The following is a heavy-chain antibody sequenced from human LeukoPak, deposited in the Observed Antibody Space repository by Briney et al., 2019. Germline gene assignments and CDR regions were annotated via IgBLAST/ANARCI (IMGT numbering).Heavy chain of an antibody. V-gene: IGHV3-21*04. CDR1: GFTFSSYS. CDR2: ISSSSSYI. Sequence: GGSLRLSCAASGFTFSSYSMNWVRQAPGKGLEWVSSISSSSSYIYYADSVKGRFTISRDNAKNSLYLQMNSLRAEDTAVYYCAKIGGGSGPSGAFDIWGQGTMVTVSS. CDR3: AKIGGGSGPSGAFDI. D-gene: IGHD6-19*01. J-gene: IGHJ3*02.